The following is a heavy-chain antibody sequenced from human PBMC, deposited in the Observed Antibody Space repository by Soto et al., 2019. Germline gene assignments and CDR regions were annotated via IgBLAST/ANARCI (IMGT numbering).Heavy chain of an antibody. V-gene: IGHV3-48*03. CDR3: ARGGIH. D-gene: IGHD3-16*01. CDR2: ISGSGTT. CDR1: GYTFNSHE. Sequence: GGSLRLSCVASGYTFNSHEMNWVRQAPGKGLEWISSISGSGTTNYAESVKGRFTISRDNAHKSLFLEMKDLRVEDTAVYYCARGGIHWGQGTLVTVSS. J-gene: IGHJ4*02.